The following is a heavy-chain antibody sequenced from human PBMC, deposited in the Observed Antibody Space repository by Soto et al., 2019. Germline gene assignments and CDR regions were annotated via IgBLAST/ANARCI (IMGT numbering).Heavy chain of an antibody. Sequence: GGSLRLSCAASGFTLSTYAMSWVRQAPGKGLEWVSAISGSGGSTHYTDSVRGRFTISRDNSKNTLYLQMNSLRAEDTAVYYCAASPSLTIFGVGEGNDYWGQGTLVTVSS. CDR2: ISGSGGST. CDR1: GFTLSTYA. V-gene: IGHV3-23*01. J-gene: IGHJ4*02. D-gene: IGHD3-3*01. CDR3: AASPSLTIFGVGEGNDY.